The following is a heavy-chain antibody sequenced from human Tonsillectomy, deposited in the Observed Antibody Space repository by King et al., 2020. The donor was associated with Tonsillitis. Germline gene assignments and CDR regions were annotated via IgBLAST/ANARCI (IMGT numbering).Heavy chain of an antibody. CDR3: AREGRITMVRGVIRTYYYMDV. J-gene: IGHJ6*03. CDR1: GGSFSGYY. V-gene: IGHV4-34*01. D-gene: IGHD3-10*01. CDR2: INHSGST. Sequence: VQLQQWGAGLLKPSETLSLTCAVYGGSFSGYYWSWIRQPPGKGLEWIGEINHSGSTNYNPSLKSRVTISVDTSKNQFSLKLSSVTAADTAVYYCAREGRITMVRGVIRTYYYMDVWGKGTTVTVSS.